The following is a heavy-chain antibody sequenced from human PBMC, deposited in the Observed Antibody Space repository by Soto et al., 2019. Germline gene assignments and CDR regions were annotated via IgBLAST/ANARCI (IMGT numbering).Heavy chain of an antibody. CDR2: IIPIFGTP. CDR1: GGTLNNFA. CDR3: SRDQQGGYYPR. J-gene: IGHJ4*02. D-gene: IGHD3-3*01. V-gene: IGHV1-69*12. Sequence: QVQLVQSGAEVRKPGSSVKVSCRASGGTLNNFAISWVRQAPGQGLEWMGGIIPIFGTPNYAQKFQGRVTITADESKNTAYMELRSLISEDTVVYYCSRDQQGGYYPRWGQGTLVTVYS.